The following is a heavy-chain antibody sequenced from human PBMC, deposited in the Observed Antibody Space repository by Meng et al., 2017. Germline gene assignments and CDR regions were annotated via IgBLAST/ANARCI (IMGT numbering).Heavy chain of an antibody. D-gene: IGHD7-27*01. CDR2: IYWDDDT. J-gene: IGHJ4*02. V-gene: IGHV2-5*02. CDR3: AHRSSAWAFDS. Sequence: QITLTGSCSMLVKPTQDLPLSCTFYGFSLSTGGVGVGWIRQPPGKGLEWLALIYWDDDTRYSPSLKSRLSITKDTSKNQVFLTMTNMDPVDTATYFCAHRSSAWAFDSWGQGTLVTVSS. CDR1: GFSLSTGGVG.